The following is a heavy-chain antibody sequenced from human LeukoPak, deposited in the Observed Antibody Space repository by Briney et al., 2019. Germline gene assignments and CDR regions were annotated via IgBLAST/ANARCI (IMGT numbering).Heavy chain of an antibody. CDR1: GASVRSGGFY. Sequence: SENLSLNCTVSGASVRSGGFYWSWIRQHPGKGLEYIGYIYNSGIFFYNPSLESRLTMSVDTSMNQFSLKLSSVTAADTAVYYCARGIGGYRFAPWGQGTLVIVSS. J-gene: IGHJ5*02. CDR3: ARGIGGYRFAP. V-gene: IGHV4-31*03. D-gene: IGHD5-18*01. CDR2: IYNSGIF.